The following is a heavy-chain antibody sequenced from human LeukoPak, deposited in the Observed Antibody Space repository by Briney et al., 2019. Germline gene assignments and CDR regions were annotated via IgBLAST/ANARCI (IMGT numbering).Heavy chain of an antibody. CDR2: INHSGST. CDR3: ARGVSYYYYMDV. J-gene: IGHJ6*03. Sequence: PSETLSLTCAVYGGSFSGYYWSWIRQPPGKGLEWIGEINHSGSTNYNPSLKSRVTISVDTSKNQFSLKLGSVTAADTAVYYCARGVSYYYYMDVWGKGTTVTVSS. V-gene: IGHV4-34*01. CDR1: GGSFSGYY.